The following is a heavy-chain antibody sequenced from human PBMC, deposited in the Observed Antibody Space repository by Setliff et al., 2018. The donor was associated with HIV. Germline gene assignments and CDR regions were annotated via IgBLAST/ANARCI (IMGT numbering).Heavy chain of an antibody. CDR3: ARGGDRQQLVLIDY. CDR2: KKQDGSEK. V-gene: IGHV3-7*03. Sequence: GGSLRLSCADSGFTFSSYWMSWVRQAPGKGLEWVANKKQDGSEKYYVDSVKGRFTISRDNAKNSLYLQMNSLRAEDTAVYYCARGGDRQQLVLIDYWGQGTLVTVSS. D-gene: IGHD6-13*01. J-gene: IGHJ4*02. CDR1: GFTFSSYW.